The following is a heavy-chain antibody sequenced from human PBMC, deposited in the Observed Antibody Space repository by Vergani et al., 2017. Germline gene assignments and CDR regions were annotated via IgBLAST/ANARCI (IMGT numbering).Heavy chain of an antibody. CDR3: AKEGGGYCSGGTCYPEY. V-gene: IGHV3-30*02. D-gene: IGHD2-15*01. CDR1: GFTFNSYA. J-gene: IGHJ4*02. Sequence: QVRLVESGGGVVQPGGSLRLSCAASGFTFNSYAMHWVRQAPGKGLEGVASIRSDESRRYYGDSMEGPFTISRDNSKNTLYLQMKSLRPEDTAVYYCAKEGGGYCSGGTCYPEYWGQGTLVIVSS. CDR2: IRSDESRR.